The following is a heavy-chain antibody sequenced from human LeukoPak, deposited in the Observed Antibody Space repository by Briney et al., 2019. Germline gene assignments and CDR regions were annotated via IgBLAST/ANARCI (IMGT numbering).Heavy chain of an antibody. CDR2: IYPGDSDT. J-gene: IGHJ4*02. D-gene: IGHD3-16*01. CDR1: GYSFTSYW. V-gene: IGHV5-51*01. Sequence: GASLQISCKGSGYSFTSYWIGWVRQMPGKGLEWMGIIYPGDSDTRYSPSFQGQVTISADKSVSTAYLQWSSLKASDTAMYYCARLGLKYYFDYWGQGTLVTVSS. CDR3: ARLGLKYYFDY.